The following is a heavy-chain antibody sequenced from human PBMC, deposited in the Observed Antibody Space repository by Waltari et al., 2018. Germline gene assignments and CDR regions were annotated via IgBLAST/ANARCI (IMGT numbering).Heavy chain of an antibody. CDR3: ASGARFVGPAT. CDR2: INSDGTFT. J-gene: IGHJ5*02. CDR1: GFTFNNYW. Sequence: EVQLEESGGGLVQPGGSLRLSCAASGFTFNNYWLYWFRQAPGKGLGWVSRINSDGTFTKYADSVKGRFTISRDNANNTLYLQMNSLRVEDTGLYHCASGARFVGPATWGQGTLVTVSS. V-gene: IGHV3-74*01. D-gene: IGHD3-3*01.